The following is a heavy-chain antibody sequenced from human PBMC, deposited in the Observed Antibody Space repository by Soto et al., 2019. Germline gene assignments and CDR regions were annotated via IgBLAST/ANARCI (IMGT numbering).Heavy chain of an antibody. CDR2: IIGSGGST. J-gene: IGHJ4*02. Sequence: GGSLRLSCAASGFTFSSYAMSWVRQAPGKGLEWVSAIIGSGGSTYYADSVKGRFTISRDNSKNTLYLQMNSLRAEDTAVYYCASTRGSSYDYWGQGTLVTVSS. D-gene: IGHD6-6*01. CDR3: ASTRGSSYDY. V-gene: IGHV3-23*01. CDR1: GFTFSSYA.